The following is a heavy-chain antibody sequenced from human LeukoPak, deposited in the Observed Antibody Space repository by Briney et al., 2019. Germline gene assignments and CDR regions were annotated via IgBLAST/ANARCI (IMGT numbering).Heavy chain of an antibody. CDR3: ARVVVAATPYYFDY. CDR2: IKPDGSEK. J-gene: IGHJ4*02. D-gene: IGHD2-15*01. CDR1: GFTFSNYW. V-gene: IGHV3-7*01. Sequence: GGSLRLSCAASGFTFSNYWMIWVRQAPGKGLEWVANIKPDGSEKYYVDSVKGRFTISRDNAKNSLYLQMNSLRAEDTAVYYCARVVVAATPYYFDYWGQGTLVTVSS.